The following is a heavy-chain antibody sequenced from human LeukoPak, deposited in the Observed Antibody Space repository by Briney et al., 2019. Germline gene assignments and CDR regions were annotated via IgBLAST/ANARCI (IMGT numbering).Heavy chain of an antibody. CDR3: ARVSGYHWESSYDY. CDR1: GYTFTGYY. J-gene: IGHJ4*02. CDR2: INPHSGGT. V-gene: IGHV1-2*02. D-gene: IGHD5-12*01. Sequence: ASVKVSCKASGYTFTGYYIHWVRQAPGQGLEWMGWINPHSGGTNYAQKFQGGVTMTRDTSITTAYMELSSLRSDDTAVYYCARVSGYHWESSYDYWGQGTLVTVSS.